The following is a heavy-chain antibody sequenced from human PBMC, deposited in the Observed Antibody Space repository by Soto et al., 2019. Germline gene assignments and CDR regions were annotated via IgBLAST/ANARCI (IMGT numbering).Heavy chain of an antibody. J-gene: IGHJ5*02. CDR3: ARDALEYTTSSGWFDP. CDR2: TIPLFGTT. D-gene: IGHD6-6*01. V-gene: IGHV1-69*13. CDR1: GGTFGTHA. Sequence: GASVKVSCKASGGTFGTHAITWVRQAPGQGLEWMGVTIPLFGTTNYAQKFQGRVTITADDSTSTVYMQLNSLRSEDTAIYYCARDALEYTTSSGWFDPWGQGTLVTVSS.